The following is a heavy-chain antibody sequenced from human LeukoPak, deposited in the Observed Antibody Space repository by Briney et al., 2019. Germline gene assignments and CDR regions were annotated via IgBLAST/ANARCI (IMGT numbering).Heavy chain of an antibody. CDR3: ARVYWNDAY. J-gene: IGHJ4*02. CDR2: IYYSGST. V-gene: IGHV4-59*01. Sequence: SETPSLTCTVSGGSISSYYWSWIRQPPGKGLEWIWYIYYSGSTNYNPSLKSRVTISVDTSKNQFSLKLSSVTAADTAVYYCARVYWNDAYWGQGTLVTVSS. D-gene: IGHD1-1*01. CDR1: GGSISSYY.